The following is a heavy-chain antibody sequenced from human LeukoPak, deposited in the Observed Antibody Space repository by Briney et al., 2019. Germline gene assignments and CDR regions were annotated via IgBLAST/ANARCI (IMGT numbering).Heavy chain of an antibody. D-gene: IGHD5-24*01. CDR1: GYTFTSYY. V-gene: IGHV1-46*01. J-gene: IGHJ3*02. Sequence: ASVKVSCKASGYTFTSYYMHWVRQAPGQGLEWMGIINPSGGSTSYAQKFQGRVTMTRDTSTSTVYMELSSLRSEDTAVYYCARALSIEMGKQPTHGGAFDIWGQGTMVTVSS. CDR2: INPSGGST. CDR3: ARALSIEMGKQPTHGGAFDI.